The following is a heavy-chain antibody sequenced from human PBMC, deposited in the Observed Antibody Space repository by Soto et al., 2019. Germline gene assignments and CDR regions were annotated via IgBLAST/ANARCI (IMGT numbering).Heavy chain of an antibody. J-gene: IGHJ4*02. CDR2: IYYSGST. D-gene: IGHD2-2*01. CDR3: AIYRRTPVYFHY. Sequence: PSETLSLRCTVSGGSISSGDYYWSWIRQPPGKGLEWIGYIYYSGSTYYNPSLKSRVTISVDTAKNQFSLKLSSVTAADTAVYYCAIYRRTPVYFHYSGPATLVTVSS. V-gene: IGHV4-30-4*01. CDR1: GGSISSGDYY.